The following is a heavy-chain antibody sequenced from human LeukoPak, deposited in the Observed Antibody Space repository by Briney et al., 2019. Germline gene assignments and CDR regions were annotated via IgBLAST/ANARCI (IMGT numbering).Heavy chain of an antibody. J-gene: IGHJ4*02. V-gene: IGHV4-34*01. CDR2: INHSGST. CDR3: VTSYSENYFSPFDY. Sequence: SETLSLTCAVYGGSFSGYYWSWIRQPPGKGLEWIGEINHSGSTNYNPSLKSRVTISVDTSKNQFSLKLSSVTAADTAVYYCVTSYSENYFSPFDYWGQGTLVTVSS. CDR1: GGSFSGYY. D-gene: IGHD1-26*01.